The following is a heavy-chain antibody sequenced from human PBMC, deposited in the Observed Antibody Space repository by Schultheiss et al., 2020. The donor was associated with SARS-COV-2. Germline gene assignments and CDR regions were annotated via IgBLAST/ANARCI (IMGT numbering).Heavy chain of an antibody. CDR2: ISGSGGST. Sequence: GESLKISCAASGFTFSSYAMSWVRQAPGKGLEWVSAISGSGGSTYYADSVKGRFTISRDNSKNTLYLQMNSLRAEDTAVYYCARKMATTYYYYYYYMDVRGKGTTVTVSS. V-gene: IGHV3-23*01. D-gene: IGHD5-24*01. CDR1: GFTFSSYA. J-gene: IGHJ6*03. CDR3: ARKMATTYYYYYYYMDV.